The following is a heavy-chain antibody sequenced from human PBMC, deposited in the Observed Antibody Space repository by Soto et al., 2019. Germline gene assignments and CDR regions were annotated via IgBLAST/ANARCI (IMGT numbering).Heavy chain of an antibody. D-gene: IGHD2-15*01. J-gene: IGHJ5*02. CDR3: ARDRARGLGNWFDP. Sequence: XSVQDSFRGSSCTFPCYYMHWVRQAPGQGLEWMGWINPNSGGTNYAQKFQGWVTMTRDTSISTAYMELSRLRSDDTAVYYCARDRARGLGNWFDPWGQGTLVTVSS. CDR2: INPNSGGT. CDR1: SCTFPCYY. V-gene: IGHV1-2*04.